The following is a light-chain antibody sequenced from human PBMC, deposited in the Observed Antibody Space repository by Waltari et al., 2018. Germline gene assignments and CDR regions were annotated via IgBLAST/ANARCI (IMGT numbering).Light chain of an antibody. J-gene: IGKJ4*01. Sequence: EIVLTQSPGTLSLSPGERATLSCRASQTVRTTYLAWYQQKPGQAPTLVIYGASSRAAGIPDRFSGSGSGTDFSLPISSLEPEDFAVYYCQQYDISPLTFGGGTKVEIK. CDR2: GAS. CDR1: QTVRTTY. CDR3: QQYDISPLT. V-gene: IGKV3-20*01.